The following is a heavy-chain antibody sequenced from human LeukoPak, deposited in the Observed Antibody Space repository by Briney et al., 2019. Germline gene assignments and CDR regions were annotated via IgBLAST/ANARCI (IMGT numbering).Heavy chain of an antibody. Sequence: PAETLSLTCTVSGGSISSYYWSWIRQPAGKGLEWIGRIYTSGSTNYNPSLKSRVTISVDTSKNQFSLKLSSVTAADTAVYYCARELAARNAFDIWGQGTMVTVSS. J-gene: IGHJ3*02. CDR2: IYTSGST. D-gene: IGHD6-6*01. CDR3: ARELAARNAFDI. CDR1: GGSISSYY. V-gene: IGHV4-4*07.